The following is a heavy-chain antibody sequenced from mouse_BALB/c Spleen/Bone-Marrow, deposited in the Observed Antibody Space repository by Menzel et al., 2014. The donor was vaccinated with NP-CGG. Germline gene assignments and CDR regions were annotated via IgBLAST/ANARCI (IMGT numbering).Heavy chain of an antibody. V-gene: IGHV5-17*02. D-gene: IGHD1-1*01. J-gene: IGHJ2*01. CDR1: GFTFSSFG. CDR2: ISSGSSTI. Sequence: DVMLVESGGGSVQPGGSRKLSCAASGFTFSSFGMHWVRQAPEKGLEWVAYISSGSSTIYYADTVMGRFTISRDNPKNTLFLQMTSLRSEDTAMYYCARSGSSSGYFDYWGQGTTLTVSS. CDR3: ARSGSSSGYFDY.